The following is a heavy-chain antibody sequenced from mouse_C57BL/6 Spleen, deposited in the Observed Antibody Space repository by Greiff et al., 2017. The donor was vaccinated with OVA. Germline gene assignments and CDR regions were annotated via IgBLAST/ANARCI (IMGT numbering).Heavy chain of an antibody. V-gene: IGHV1-4*01. D-gene: IGHD1-1*01. CDR1: GYTFTSYT. CDR3: ARSDTTGPFAY. Sequence: VKLMESGAELARPGASVKMSCKASGYTFTSYTMHWVKQRPGQGLEWIGYINPSSGYTKYNQKFKDKATLTADKSSSTAYMQLSSLTSEDSAVYYCARSDTTGPFAYWGQGTLVTVSA. J-gene: IGHJ3*01. CDR2: INPSSGYT.